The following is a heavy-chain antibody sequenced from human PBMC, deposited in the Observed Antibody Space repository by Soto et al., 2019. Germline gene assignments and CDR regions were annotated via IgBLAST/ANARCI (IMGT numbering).Heavy chain of an antibody. CDR3: ARVGTDYGSGSPYYSDY. CDR1: GFTLSVYA. CDR2: ISGSGDGT. Sequence: PGGSLRLSCVASGFTLSVYAMGWVRLAPGKGLEWVSSISGSGDGTYYADSVKGRFTISRDNPKSTLFLQMNSLGAEDTAVYYCARVGTDYGSGSPYYSDYWGQGILVTVSS. D-gene: IGHD3-10*01. J-gene: IGHJ4*02. V-gene: IGHV3-23*01.